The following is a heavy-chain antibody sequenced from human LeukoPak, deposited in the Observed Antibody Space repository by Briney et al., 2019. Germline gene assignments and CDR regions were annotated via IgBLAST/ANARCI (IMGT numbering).Heavy chain of an antibody. J-gene: IGHJ4*02. CDR3: VAVGATRLYYFDY. V-gene: IGHV4-4*09. D-gene: IGHD1-26*01. Sequence: SETLSLTCTVSGGSISSYYWSWLRQPPGKGLEWIGYIYTSGSTNYNPSLKSRVTISVDTSKNQFSLKLSSVTAADTAVYYCVAVGATRLYYFDYWGQGTLVTVSS. CDR1: GGSISSYY. CDR2: IYTSGST.